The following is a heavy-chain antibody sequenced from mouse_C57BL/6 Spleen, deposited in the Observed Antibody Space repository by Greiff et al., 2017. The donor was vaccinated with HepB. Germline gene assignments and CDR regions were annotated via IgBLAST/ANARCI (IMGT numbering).Heavy chain of an antibody. V-gene: IGHV1-80*01. D-gene: IGHD1-1*01. CDR3: ARSLITTVVATNFDY. Sequence: QVQLQQSGAELVKPGASVKISCKASGYAFSSYWMNWVKQRPGKGLEWIGQIYPGDGDTNYNGKFKGKATLTADKSSSTAYMQLSSLTSEDSAVYFCARSLITTVVATNFDYWGQGTTLTVSS. CDR1: GYAFSSYW. J-gene: IGHJ2*01. CDR2: IYPGDGDT.